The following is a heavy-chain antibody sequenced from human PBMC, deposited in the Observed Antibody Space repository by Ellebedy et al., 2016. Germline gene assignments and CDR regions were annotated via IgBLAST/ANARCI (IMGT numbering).Heavy chain of an antibody. V-gene: IGHV3-7*01. CDR3: ARLNWGRFAFDY. D-gene: IGHD7-27*01. J-gene: IGHJ4*01. CDR2: IKQDGSET. Sequence: GESLKISXAASGFTFSTYSINWVRQTPGTGLQWVANIKQDGSETFHVDSVKGRFSISRDNAKNSLFLQMNSLRVDDTAMYYCARLNWGRFAFDYWGHGTLVTVSS. CDR1: GFTFSTYS.